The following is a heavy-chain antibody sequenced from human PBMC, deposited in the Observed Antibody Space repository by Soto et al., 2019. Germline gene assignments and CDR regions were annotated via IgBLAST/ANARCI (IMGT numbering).Heavy chain of an antibody. J-gene: IGHJ5*02. D-gene: IGHD3-10*01. CDR2: IIPIFGTA. Sequence: SVKVSCKASGGTFSSYAISWVRQAPGQGLEWMGGIIPIFGTANYAQKFQGRVTITADESTSTAYMELSSLRSEDTAVYYCALMVRGVIITDNNWFDPWGQGTLVTVSS. V-gene: IGHV1-69*13. CDR3: ALMVRGVIITDNNWFDP. CDR1: GGTFSSYA.